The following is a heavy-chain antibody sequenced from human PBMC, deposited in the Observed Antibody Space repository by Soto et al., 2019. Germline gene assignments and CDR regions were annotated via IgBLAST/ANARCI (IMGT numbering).Heavy chain of an antibody. CDR1: GSTFSSYR. D-gene: IGHD3-10*01. J-gene: IGHJ4*02. CDR3: TRDYYGSGLDY. CDR2: SNNDGSST. Sequence: GGSLRLSCAASGSTFSSYRMHWVRQAPGKGLVWVSRSNNDGSSTTYADSVKGRFTISRDNAKNTLYLQMNSLRAEDTAVYYCTRDYYGSGLDYWGLGTLVTVSS. V-gene: IGHV3-74*01.